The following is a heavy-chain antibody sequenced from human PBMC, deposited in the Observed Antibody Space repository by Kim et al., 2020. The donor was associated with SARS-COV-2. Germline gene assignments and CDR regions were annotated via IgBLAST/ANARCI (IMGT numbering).Heavy chain of an antibody. J-gene: IGHJ3*02. V-gene: IGHV6-1*01. Sequence: SVKSRITINPATSKNQFSLQLNSVTPEDTAVYYCARDHDYGGNGEVAFDIWGQGTMVTVSS. D-gene: IGHD4-17*01. CDR3: ARDHDYGGNGEVAFDI.